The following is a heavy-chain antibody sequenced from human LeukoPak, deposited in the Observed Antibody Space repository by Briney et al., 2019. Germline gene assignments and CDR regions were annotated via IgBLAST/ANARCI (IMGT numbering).Heavy chain of an antibody. J-gene: IGHJ6*04. CDR2: ISSSSRYI. D-gene: IGHD3-10*02. V-gene: IGHV3-21*01. Sequence: GGSLRLSCADSEFTFSNYTMTWVRQAPGKGLEWISSISSSSRYIFYADSVKGRFTISRDNAKNSLYLQMNSLRAEDTAVYYCAELGITMIGGVWGKGTTVTISS. CDR3: AELGITMIGGV. CDR1: EFTFSNYT.